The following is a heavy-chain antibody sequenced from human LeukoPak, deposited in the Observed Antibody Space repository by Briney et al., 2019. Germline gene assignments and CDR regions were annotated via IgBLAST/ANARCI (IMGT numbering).Heavy chain of an antibody. J-gene: IGHJ4*02. V-gene: IGHV1-2*02. CDR1: GYTFTSYY. CDR3: ARVGSTMIDLRYFDY. Sequence: ASVKVSCKASGYTFTSYYIHWVRQAPGQGLEWMGWINPNSGGTNYAQKFQGRVTMTRDTSISTAYMELSRLRSDDTAVYYCARVGSTMIDLRYFDYWGQGTLVTVSS. CDR2: INPNSGGT. D-gene: IGHD3-22*01.